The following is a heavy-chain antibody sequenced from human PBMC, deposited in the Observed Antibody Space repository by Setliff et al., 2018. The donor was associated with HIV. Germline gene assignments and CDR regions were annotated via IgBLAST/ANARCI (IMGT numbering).Heavy chain of an antibody. J-gene: IGHJ4*02. CDR3: ARDSYGLDY. D-gene: IGHD5-18*01. CDR2: INAGNGNA. V-gene: IGHV1-3*01. Sequence: ASVKVSCKASGYTFHTYAMHWVRQAPGQRLEWMGWINAGNGNAKYSQKFQGRVTITSDTSASTVYMELSSLRYEDTAVYYCARDSYGLDYWGQGTLVTV. CDR1: GYTFHTYA.